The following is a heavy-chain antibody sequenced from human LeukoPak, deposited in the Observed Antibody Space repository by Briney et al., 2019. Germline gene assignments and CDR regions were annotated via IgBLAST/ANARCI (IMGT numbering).Heavy chain of an antibody. J-gene: IGHJ6*02. CDR1: GYRFSSYE. D-gene: IGHD3-10*01. Sequence: PGGSLRLSCAASGYRFSSYEMNWVSQAPGKGLEWVSYISSSGRTIYYADSVKGRFTISRDNAKNSLYLQMNSLSAEDTAVYYLAGAYGSGNHYCMDVWGQGTTVTVSS. CDR2: ISSSGRTI. CDR3: AGAYGSGNHYCMDV. V-gene: IGHV3-48*03.